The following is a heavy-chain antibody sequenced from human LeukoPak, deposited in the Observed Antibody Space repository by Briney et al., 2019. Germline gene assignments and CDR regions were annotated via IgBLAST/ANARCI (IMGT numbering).Heavy chain of an antibody. CDR2: INPSGGST. Sequence: ASVKVSCKASGYTFTSYYMHWVRQAPGQGLEWMGIINPSGGSTSYAQKFQGRVTMTRDTSTSTVYMELGSLRSEDTAVYYCARDPGHCSSTSCPYYYYYYYMDVWGKGTTVTVSS. J-gene: IGHJ6*03. CDR1: GYTFTSYY. D-gene: IGHD2-2*01. CDR3: ARDPGHCSSTSCPYYYYYYYMDV. V-gene: IGHV1-46*01.